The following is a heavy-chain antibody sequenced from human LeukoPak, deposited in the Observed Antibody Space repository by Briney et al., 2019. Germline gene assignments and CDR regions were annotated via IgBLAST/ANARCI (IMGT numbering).Heavy chain of an antibody. CDR1: GGTFSSYD. J-gene: IGHJ4*02. V-gene: IGHV1-69*06. CDR3: ASGRTDIVVVPATLRNYYFDY. Sequence: RASVKVSCKASGGTFSSYDISWVRRAPGQGLEWMGGIMPMFGTANYAQKFQGRVTITADKSTSTAYMELSSLRSEDTAVYYCASGRTDIVVVPATLRNYYFDYWGQGTLVTVSS. CDR2: IMPMFGTA. D-gene: IGHD2-2*01.